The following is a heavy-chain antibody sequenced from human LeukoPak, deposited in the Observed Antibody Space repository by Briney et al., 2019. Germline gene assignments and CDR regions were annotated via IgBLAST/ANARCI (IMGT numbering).Heavy chain of an antibody. CDR2: IIPIFVTA. D-gene: IGHD2-2*01. J-gene: IGHJ4*02. V-gene: IGHV1-69*05. CDR1: GGTFSSYA. Sequence: ASVKVSCKASGGTFSSYAISWVRQAPGQGLEWMGGIIPIFVTANYAQKFQGRVTITTDESTSTAYMELSSLRSEDTAVYYCARRSLGYCSSTSCYDFDYWGQGTLVTVSS. CDR3: ARRSLGYCSSTSCYDFDY.